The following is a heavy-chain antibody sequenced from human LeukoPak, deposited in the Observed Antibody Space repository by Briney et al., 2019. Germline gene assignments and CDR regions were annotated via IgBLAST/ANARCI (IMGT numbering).Heavy chain of an antibody. J-gene: IGHJ4*02. Sequence: PGGSLRLSCDVSGLNFGSFTMNWVRQAPGRGLEWVSSISGDISYIYYADSVKGRFTISRDNAKKSLYLQMNSLRAEDTAVYYCARMSDSSGWGKDDYWGQGTLVTVSS. CDR3: ARMSDSSGWGKDDY. D-gene: IGHD6-19*01. V-gene: IGHV3-21*01. CDR1: GLNFGSFT. CDR2: ISGDISYI.